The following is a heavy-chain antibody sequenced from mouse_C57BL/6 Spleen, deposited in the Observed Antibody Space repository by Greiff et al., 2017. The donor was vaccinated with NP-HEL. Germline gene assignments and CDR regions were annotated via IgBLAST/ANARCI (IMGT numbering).Heavy chain of an antibody. CDR2: IDPSDSET. CDR3: ARGDYYGSTFDD. CDR1: GYTFTSYW. J-gene: IGHJ2*01. D-gene: IGHD1-1*01. V-gene: IGHV1-52*01. Sequence: QVQLQQPGAELVRPGSSVKLSCKASGYTFTSYWMHWVKQRPIQGLEWIGNIDPSDSETPYNQKFKDKATLTVAQSSSTAYMQLSSLTSEDSAVYYCARGDYYGSTFDDWGQGTTLTVSS.